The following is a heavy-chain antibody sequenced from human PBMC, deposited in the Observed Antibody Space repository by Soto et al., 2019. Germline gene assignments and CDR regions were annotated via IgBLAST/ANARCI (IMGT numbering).Heavy chain of an antibody. CDR2: INHSGST. J-gene: IGHJ5*02. CDR1: GGCFSGYY. D-gene: IGHD3-10*01. Sequence: SETLSLTCAVYGGCFSGYYWSWIRQPPGKGLEWIGEINHSGSTNYNPSLKSRVTISVDTSKNQFSLKLSSVTAADTAVYYCAARHYYGSGSYYNIRRNNWFDPWGQGTLVTVSS. CDR3: AARHYYGSGSYYNIRRNNWFDP. V-gene: IGHV4-34*01.